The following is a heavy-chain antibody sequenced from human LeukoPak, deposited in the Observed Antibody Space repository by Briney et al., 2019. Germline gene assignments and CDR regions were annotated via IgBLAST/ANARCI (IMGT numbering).Heavy chain of an antibody. V-gene: IGHV1-2*06. CDR2: INPNSGGT. D-gene: IGHD7-27*01. CDR3: ATHPRNYYYYYMDV. J-gene: IGHJ6*03. Sequence: ASVKVSCKASGYTFTGYYIHWLRQAPGQGLEWMGRINPNSGGTNYAQKFQGRVTMTRDTSISTAYMELSRLKSDDTAVYYCATHPRNYYYYYMDVWGKGTTVTVSS. CDR1: GYTFTGYY.